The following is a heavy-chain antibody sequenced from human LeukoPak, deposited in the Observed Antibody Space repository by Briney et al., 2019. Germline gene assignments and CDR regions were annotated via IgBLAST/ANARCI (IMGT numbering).Heavy chain of an antibody. CDR3: ARGPYSYDSSGAFDI. V-gene: IGHV4-4*07. CDR2: ISSSGST. J-gene: IGHJ3*02. Sequence: SETLSLTCTVSGGYISSYSWSWIRQPAGKGLEWIGRISSSGSTNYNPSLKSRVTISVDTSKNQFSLKLSSVTAADTAVYFCARGPYSYDSSGAFDIWGQGTMVTVSS. D-gene: IGHD3-22*01. CDR1: GGYISSYS.